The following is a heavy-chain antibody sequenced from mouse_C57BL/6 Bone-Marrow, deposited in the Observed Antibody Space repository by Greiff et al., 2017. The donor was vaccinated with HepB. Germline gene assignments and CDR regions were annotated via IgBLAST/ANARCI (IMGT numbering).Heavy chain of an antibody. CDR3: ARRRDYGYDDYFDY. CDR2: IDPNSGGT. Sequence: QVHVKQPGAELVKPGASVKLSCKASGYTFTSYWMHWVKQRPGRGLEWIGRIDPNSGGTKYNEKFKSKATLTVDKPSSTAYMQLSSLTSEDSAVYYCARRRDYGYDDYFDYWGQGTTLTVSS. CDR1: GYTFTSYW. D-gene: IGHD2-2*01. J-gene: IGHJ2*01. V-gene: IGHV1-72*01.